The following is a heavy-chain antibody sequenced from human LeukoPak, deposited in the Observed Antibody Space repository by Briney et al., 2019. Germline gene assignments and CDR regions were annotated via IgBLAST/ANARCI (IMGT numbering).Heavy chain of an antibody. CDR3: AKPRTTGLGWAQFDY. J-gene: IGHJ4*02. CDR1: GFTFSSFA. D-gene: IGHD2-8*02. V-gene: IGHV3-23*01. CDR2: FDGNGPNT. Sequence: GGSLRLSCAASGFTFSSFAMTWVRQAPGKGLEWVSGFDGNGPNTYYADSVKGRWTISRDNSRNTLYLEMNSLRPEDTAIYYCAKPRTTGLGWAQFDYWGQGTLVTVSS.